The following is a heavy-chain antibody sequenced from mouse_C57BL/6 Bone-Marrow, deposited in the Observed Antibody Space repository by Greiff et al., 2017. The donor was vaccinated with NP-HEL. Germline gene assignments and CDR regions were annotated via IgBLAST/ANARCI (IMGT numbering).Heavy chain of an antibody. J-gene: IGHJ1*03. CDR3: ERGGDGYYRYFDV. CDR1: GYTFTSYG. D-gene: IGHD2-3*01. Sequence: QVQLQQSGAELARPGASVKLSCQASGYTFTSYGISWVKQRTGQGLEWIGEIYPRSGNTYYNEKFKGKATLTADKSSSTAYMELRSLTSEDSAVYLCERGGDGYYRYFDVWGTGTTVTVAS. CDR2: IYPRSGNT. V-gene: IGHV1-81*01.